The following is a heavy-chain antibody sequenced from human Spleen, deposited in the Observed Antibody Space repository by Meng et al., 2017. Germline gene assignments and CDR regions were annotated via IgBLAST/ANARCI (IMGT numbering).Heavy chain of an antibody. V-gene: IGHV3-23*01. Sequence: GESLKISCAASGFSFSTYNMNWVRQAPGKGMEWVSAITGSGGGTYYADSVKGRFTTSRDNSKNTLYLQMNSLRAEDTAVYYCAKDRGTTIYWGQGTLVTVSS. CDR2: ITGSGGGT. CDR3: AKDRGTTIY. J-gene: IGHJ4*02. D-gene: IGHD3-16*01. CDR1: GFSFSTYN.